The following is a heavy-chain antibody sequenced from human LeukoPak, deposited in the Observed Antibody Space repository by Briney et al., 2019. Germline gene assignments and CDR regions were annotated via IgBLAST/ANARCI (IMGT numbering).Heavy chain of an antibody. D-gene: IGHD6-19*01. J-gene: IGHJ6*03. V-gene: IGHV3-20*04. CDR3: ARVRGPGYSSGWYVALYYYYYYYMDV. CDR1: GFSFSSSW. CDR2: INWNGGST. Sequence: PGGSLRLSCAASGFSFSSSWMHWVRQAPGKGLVWVSGINWNGGSTGYADSVKGRFTISRDNAKNSLYLQMNSLRAEDTALYYCARVRGPGYSSGWYVALYYYYYYYMDVWGKGTTVTVSS.